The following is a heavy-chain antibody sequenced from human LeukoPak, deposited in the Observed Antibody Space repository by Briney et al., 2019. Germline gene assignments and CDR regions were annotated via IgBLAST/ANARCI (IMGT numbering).Heavy chain of an antibody. CDR1: GGSVSSGGYY. CDR2: IYYSGST. Sequence: SETLSLTCTVSGGSVSSGGYYWSWIRQHPGKGLEWIGYIYYSGSTYYNPSLKSRITVSVDTSKNQFSLKLSSVTAADTAVYYCARDHDGAFDYWGQGILVTVSS. V-gene: IGHV4-31*03. D-gene: IGHD3-16*01. CDR3: ARDHDGAFDY. J-gene: IGHJ4*02.